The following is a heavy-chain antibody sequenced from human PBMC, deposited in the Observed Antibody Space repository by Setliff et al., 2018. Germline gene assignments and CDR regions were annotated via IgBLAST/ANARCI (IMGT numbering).Heavy chain of an antibody. CDR3: ARSPANGGHDAFDV. V-gene: IGHV3-21*01. CDR2: ISDSSIYI. J-gene: IGHJ3*01. D-gene: IGHD6-25*01. Sequence: PGGSLRLSCAASGFTFSNYWMHWVRQAPGKGLVWVSSISDSSIYIYYVDSVKGRFTISRDNAQNSLYLQMDSLRAEDTAVYYCARSPANGGHDAFDVWGQGTMVTVSS. CDR1: GFTFSNYW.